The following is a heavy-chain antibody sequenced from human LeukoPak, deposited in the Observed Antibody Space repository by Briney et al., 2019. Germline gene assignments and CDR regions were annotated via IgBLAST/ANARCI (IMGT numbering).Heavy chain of an antibody. V-gene: IGHV1-18*01. CDR2: ISAYNGNT. Sequence: ASVKVSCXASGYTFTSYGISWVRQAPGQGLEWMGWISAYNGNTNYAQKLQGRVTMTTDTSTSTAYMELRSLRSDDTAVYYCARDLGILTGYYIGGDRVFDYWGQGTLVTVSS. D-gene: IGHD3-9*01. CDR3: ARDLGILTGYYIGGDRVFDY. J-gene: IGHJ4*02. CDR1: GYTFTSYG.